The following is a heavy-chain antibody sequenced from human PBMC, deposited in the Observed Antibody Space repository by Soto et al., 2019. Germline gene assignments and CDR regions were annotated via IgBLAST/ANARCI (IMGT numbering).Heavy chain of an antibody. CDR2: IFHTGTT. D-gene: IGHD3-22*01. CDR3: ARGLGYDSNGRFLAAFDV. CDR1: GASLSSGGYY. Sequence: QVQLQESGPGLAKPSQTLSLTCTVSGASLSSGGYYWTWIRQVPGKALEWIGYIFHTGTTFYNPSFMSRVVMSIEKSDNQFSLNLRSVTAADTAVYYCARGLGYDSNGRFLAAFDVWGQGTMVTVSS. V-gene: IGHV4-31*03. J-gene: IGHJ3*01.